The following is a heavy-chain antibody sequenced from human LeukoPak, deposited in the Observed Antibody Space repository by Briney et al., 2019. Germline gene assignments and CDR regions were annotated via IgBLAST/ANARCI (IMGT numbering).Heavy chain of an antibody. Sequence: KPSETLSLTCSVSGGSISSYYWSWIRQPPGKGLEWIGYIYHSGSTYYNPSLKSRVTISVDRSKNQFSLKLSSVTAADTAVYYCAREFYFDSSGYSNWFDPWGQGTLVTVSS. CDR3: AREFYFDSSGYSNWFDP. CDR2: IYHSGST. V-gene: IGHV4-59*12. CDR1: GGSISSYY. J-gene: IGHJ5*02. D-gene: IGHD3-22*01.